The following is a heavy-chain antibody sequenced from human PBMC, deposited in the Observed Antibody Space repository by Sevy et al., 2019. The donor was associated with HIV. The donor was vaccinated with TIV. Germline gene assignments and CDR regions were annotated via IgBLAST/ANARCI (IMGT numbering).Heavy chain of an antibody. CDR3: ARATDCSSTSCYGYYFDY. V-gene: IGHV4-59*01. Sequence: SETLSLTCTVSGGSISSYYWSWIRQSPGKGLEWIGYIYYSGSTNYNPSLKSRVTISVDTSKNQFSLKLSSVTAADTAVYYCARATDCSSTSCYGYYFDYWGQGTLVTVSS. D-gene: IGHD2-2*01. CDR2: IYYSGST. CDR1: GGSISSYY. J-gene: IGHJ4*02.